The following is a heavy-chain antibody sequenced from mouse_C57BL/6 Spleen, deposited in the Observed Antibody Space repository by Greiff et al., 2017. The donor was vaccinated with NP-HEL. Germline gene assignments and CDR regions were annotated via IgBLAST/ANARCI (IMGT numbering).Heavy chain of an antibody. CDR1: GYAFSSSW. CDR3: ARSRTVGFAY. V-gene: IGHV1-82*01. CDR2: IYPGDGDT. Sequence: VQLQQSGPELVKPGASVKISCKASGYAFSSSWMNWVKQRPGKGLEWIGRIYPGDGDTNYNGKFKGKATLTADKSSSTAYMQLSSLTSEDCAVYCGARSRTVGFAYWGQGTLVTVSA. J-gene: IGHJ3*01.